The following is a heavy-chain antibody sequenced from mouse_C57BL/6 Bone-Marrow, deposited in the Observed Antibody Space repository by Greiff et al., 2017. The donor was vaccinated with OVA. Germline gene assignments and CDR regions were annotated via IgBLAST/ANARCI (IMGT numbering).Heavy chain of an antibody. J-gene: IGHJ1*03. CDR1: GYTFTSYW. Sequence: VQLQQSGAELAKPGASVKLSCKASGYTFTSYWMHWVKQRHGQGLEWIGYINPSSGYTKYNQKFKDTATLTADKSSSTAYMQLSSLTYEDSAVYYCARAPWYGSSQDWYFDVWGTGTTVTVSS. V-gene: IGHV1-7*01. D-gene: IGHD1-1*01. CDR2: INPSSGYT. CDR3: ARAPWYGSSQDWYFDV.